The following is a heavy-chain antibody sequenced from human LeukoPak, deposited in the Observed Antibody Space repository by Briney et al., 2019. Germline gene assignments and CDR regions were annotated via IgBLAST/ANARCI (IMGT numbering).Heavy chain of an antibody. CDR3: ARALYYDSSGFDY. J-gene: IGHJ4*02. V-gene: IGHV1-18*01. CDR1: GGTFSSYA. Sequence: ASVKVSCKASGGTFSSYAISWVRQAPGQGLEWMGWISAYNGNTNYAQKLQGRVTMTTDTSTSTAYMELRSLRSDDTAVYYCARALYYDSSGFDYWGQGTLVTVSS. D-gene: IGHD3-22*01. CDR2: ISAYNGNT.